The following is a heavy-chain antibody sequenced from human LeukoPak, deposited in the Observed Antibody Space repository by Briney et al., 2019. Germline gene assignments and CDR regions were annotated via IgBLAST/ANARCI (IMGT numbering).Heavy chain of an antibody. Sequence: SETLSLTCTVSGGSVNSYYWNWMRQPPGKGLEWIGRIYTSGSTNYNPSLKSRVTMSVDTSKNQFSLKLSSVTAADTAVYYCARGRNAFYYYYYMDVWGKGTTVTVSS. CDR3: ARGRNAFYYYYYMDV. J-gene: IGHJ6*03. CDR2: IYTSGST. V-gene: IGHV4-4*07. CDR1: GGSVNSYY. D-gene: IGHD4-11*01.